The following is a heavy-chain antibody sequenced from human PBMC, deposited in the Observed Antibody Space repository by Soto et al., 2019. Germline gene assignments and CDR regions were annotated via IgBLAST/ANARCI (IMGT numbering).Heavy chain of an antibody. D-gene: IGHD6-13*01. CDR3: ARDVSLIAAAAWV. V-gene: IGHV1-18*03. CDR1: GRIPTSFT. Sequence: ASVTVSCKAAGRIPTSFTISWVRQAPGQGLEWMGWISANNGNTNYAQKHQGRVTMTTDTSTSTAYMELRSLRSDDMAVYYCARDVSLIAAAAWVWGQGTLVTVSS. J-gene: IGHJ4*02. CDR2: ISANNGNT.